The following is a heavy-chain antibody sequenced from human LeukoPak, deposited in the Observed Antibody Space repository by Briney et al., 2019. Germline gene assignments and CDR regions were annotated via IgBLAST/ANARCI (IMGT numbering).Heavy chain of an antibody. CDR1: GYTFTSYA. Sequence: ASVKVSCKASGYTFTSYAMHWVRQAPGQRLEWMGWINAGNGNTKYSQKFQGRVTITRDTSAGTAYMELSSLRSEDTAVHYCARQEDSSGWYYFDYWGQGTLVTVSS. J-gene: IGHJ4*02. V-gene: IGHV1-3*01. D-gene: IGHD6-19*01. CDR2: INAGNGNT. CDR3: ARQEDSSGWYYFDY.